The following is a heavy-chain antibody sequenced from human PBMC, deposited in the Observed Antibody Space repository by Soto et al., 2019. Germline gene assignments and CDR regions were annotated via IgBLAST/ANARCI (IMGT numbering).Heavy chain of an antibody. Sequence: QVQLVQSGAEVKKPGASVKVSCKASGYTFSIYGINWVRQAPGQGLEWMGWIKPYNGNPKYAQNFQGRMTMTTDTSTRTAYMELRSLRSDDTAVYYCARDLDGSGSYYTDYWGQGTLVTVSS. V-gene: IGHV1-18*01. D-gene: IGHD3-10*01. CDR3: ARDLDGSGSYYTDY. CDR2: IKPYNGNP. CDR1: GYTFSIYG. J-gene: IGHJ4*02.